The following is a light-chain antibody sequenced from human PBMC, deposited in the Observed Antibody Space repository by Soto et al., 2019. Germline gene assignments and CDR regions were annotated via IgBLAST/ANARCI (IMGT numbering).Light chain of an antibody. Sequence: QSVLTQPRSMSGSPGQSVTISRTGTSSDVGGYNYVSWYQHHPGKAPKLMIYDVSKRPSGVPDRFSGSRSGNTASLTISGLQADDEADYYCCSYAGTYTFVLGTGTKVTVL. CDR3: CSYAGTYTFV. J-gene: IGLJ1*01. V-gene: IGLV2-11*01. CDR2: DVS. CDR1: SSDVGGYNY.